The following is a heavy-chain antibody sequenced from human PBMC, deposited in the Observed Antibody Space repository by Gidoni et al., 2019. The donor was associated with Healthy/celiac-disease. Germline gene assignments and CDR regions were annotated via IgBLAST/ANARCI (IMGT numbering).Heavy chain of an antibody. CDR1: VFTFSIYG. Sequence: QVQLVESGGGLLQPVRSLRLSCAASVFTFSIYGMHWVRQAPGKGLEWVAVIREDGSNKYYADAVKGRFTISRDNSKNTLYLQMNSLRAEDTAVYYCAREWFGELTTNYYYYYGMDVWGQGTTVTVSS. D-gene: IGHD3-10*01. J-gene: IGHJ6*02. CDR3: AREWFGELTTNYYYYYGMDV. V-gene: IGHV3-33*01. CDR2: IREDGSNK.